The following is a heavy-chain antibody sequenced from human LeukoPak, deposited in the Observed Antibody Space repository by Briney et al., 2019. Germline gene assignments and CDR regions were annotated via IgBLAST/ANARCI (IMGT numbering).Heavy chain of an antibody. V-gene: IGHV3-23*01. J-gene: IGHJ4*02. CDR2: IRGSGGST. Sequence: GGSLRLSCAASGFTFSSYAMSWVREAPGKGLEGVSAIRGSGGSTYYADSVKGRFTISRDNSKNTLYLQMNSLIDEDTAVYFCAKDQWLVRGNFDYWGQGTLVTVSS. D-gene: IGHD6-19*01. CDR3: AKDQWLVRGNFDY. CDR1: GFTFSSYA.